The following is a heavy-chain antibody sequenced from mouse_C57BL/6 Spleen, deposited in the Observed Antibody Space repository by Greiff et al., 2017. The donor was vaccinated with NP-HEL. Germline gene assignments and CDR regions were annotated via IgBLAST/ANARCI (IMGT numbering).Heavy chain of an antibody. CDR3: ARPFYYSNYDYAMDY. D-gene: IGHD2-5*01. J-gene: IGHJ4*01. CDR1: GYTFTSYW. Sequence: QVQLQQPGTELVKPGASVKLSCKASGYTFTSYWMPWVKQRPGQGLEWIGNINPSNGGTNYNEKFKSKATLTVDKSSSTAYMQLSSLTSEDSAVYYCARPFYYSNYDYAMDYWGQGTSVTVSS. CDR2: INPSNGGT. V-gene: IGHV1-53*01.